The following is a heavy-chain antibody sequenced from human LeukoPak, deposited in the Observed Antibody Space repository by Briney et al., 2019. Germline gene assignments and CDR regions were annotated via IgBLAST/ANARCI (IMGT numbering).Heavy chain of an antibody. J-gene: IGHJ3*01. CDR2: ISGSGGGS. D-gene: IGHD4-17*01. CDR3: GRDPNGDYVGAFEF. Sequence: GGSLRLSCTASGFTFRSYAVTWVRQAPGKGLQWVSSISGSGGGSSYADSVQGRFSMSRDNSKNTLFLQMNSLRAEDTAMYFCGRDPNGDYVGAFEFWGPGTLVTVSS. V-gene: IGHV3-23*01. CDR1: GFTFRSYA.